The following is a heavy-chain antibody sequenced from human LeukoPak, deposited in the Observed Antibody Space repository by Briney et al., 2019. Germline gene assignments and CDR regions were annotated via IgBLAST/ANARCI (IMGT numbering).Heavy chain of an antibody. Sequence: GGSLRLSCAASGFTFSSYWMHWVRQAPGKGLVWVSRIKSDGSSTTYADSVKGRFTISRDNARNTLYLQMNSLRAEDTAVYYCARYYYDSSRGAYWGQGTLVTVSS. V-gene: IGHV3-74*01. CDR3: ARYYYDSSRGAY. CDR2: IKSDGSST. CDR1: GFTFSSYW. D-gene: IGHD3-22*01. J-gene: IGHJ4*02.